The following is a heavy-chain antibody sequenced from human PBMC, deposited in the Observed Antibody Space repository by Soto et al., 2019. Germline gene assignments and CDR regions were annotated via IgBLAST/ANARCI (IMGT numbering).Heavy chain of an antibody. CDR1: GGTFSSYA. J-gene: IGHJ5*02. V-gene: IGHV1-69*06. CDR2: IIPIFGTA. Sequence: SVKVSCKASGGTFSSYAISWVRQAPGQGLEWMGGIIPIFGTANYAQKFQGRVAITADKSTSTAYMELSSLRSEDTAVYYCAGVGAIFNWFDPWGQGTLVTVSS. CDR3: AGVGAIFNWFDP. D-gene: IGHD1-26*01.